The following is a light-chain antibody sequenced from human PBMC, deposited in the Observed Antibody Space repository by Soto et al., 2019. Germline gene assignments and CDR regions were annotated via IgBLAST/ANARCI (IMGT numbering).Light chain of an antibody. Sequence: EIVLTQSPDTLSLSPGERATLSCRASQSVSSYLAWYQQRPGQAPRLLNYDASNRATGIPARFSGSGSGTDFTLTISSLEPEDFAVYYCQQRSNWPPYTFGQGTKLEIK. CDR3: QQRSNWPPYT. V-gene: IGKV3-11*01. CDR2: DAS. CDR1: QSVSSY. J-gene: IGKJ2*01.